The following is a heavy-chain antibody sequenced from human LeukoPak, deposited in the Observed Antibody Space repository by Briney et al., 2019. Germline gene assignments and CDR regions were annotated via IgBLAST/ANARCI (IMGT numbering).Heavy chain of an antibody. CDR1: GYSFTNYA. V-gene: IGHV7-4-1*02. CDR3: ARAFQSLGGLSLPDY. J-gene: IGHJ4*02. Sequence: ASVKVSCKASGYSFTNYAMNWVRQAPGQGLEWMGWIHPSTGNPTYAQGFTGRFVFSLDTSVSTTYLQISSLKAEDTAVYYCARAFQSLGGLSLPDYWGQGTLVTVSS. CDR2: IHPSTGNP. D-gene: IGHD3-16*02.